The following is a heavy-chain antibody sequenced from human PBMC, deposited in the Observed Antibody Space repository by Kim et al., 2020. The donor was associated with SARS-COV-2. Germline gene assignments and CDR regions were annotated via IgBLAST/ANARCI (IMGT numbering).Heavy chain of an antibody. V-gene: IGHV3-23*01. J-gene: IGHJ6*02. D-gene: IGHD3-3*01. CDR3: AKAKNYDFWSGYNYGMDV. Sequence: KGRVTSSRDNSKNKLYLQMNSLRAEDTAVYYCAKAKNYDFWSGYNYGMDVWGQGTTVTVSS.